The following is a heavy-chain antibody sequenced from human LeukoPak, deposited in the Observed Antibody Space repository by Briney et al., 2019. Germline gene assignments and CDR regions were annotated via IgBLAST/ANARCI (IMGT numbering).Heavy chain of an antibody. CDR3: AREWGDCSGGSCYSDNWFDP. V-gene: IGHV4-59*01. Sequence: SETLSLTCTVSGGSISSYYWSWVRQPPGKGLEWVGYIYYSGSTNYNPSLKSRVTISVDTSKNQISLKLSSVTAADTAVYYCAREWGDCSGGSCYSDNWFDPWGQGTLVTVSS. CDR2: IYYSGST. CDR1: GGSISSYY. J-gene: IGHJ5*02. D-gene: IGHD2-15*01.